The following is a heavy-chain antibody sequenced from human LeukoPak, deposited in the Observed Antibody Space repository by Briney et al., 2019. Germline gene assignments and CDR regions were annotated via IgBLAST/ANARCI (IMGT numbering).Heavy chain of an antibody. Sequence: ASVKVSCKASGYTFTSYGISWVRQAPGQGLEWMGWISAYNGSTNYAQKLQGRVTMTTDTSTSTAYMELRSLRSDDTAVYYCARCSDVTMIVVVPPDDYWGQGTLVTVSS. CDR1: GYTFTSYG. CDR3: ARCSDVTMIVVVPPDDY. D-gene: IGHD3-22*01. J-gene: IGHJ4*02. V-gene: IGHV1-18*01. CDR2: ISAYNGST.